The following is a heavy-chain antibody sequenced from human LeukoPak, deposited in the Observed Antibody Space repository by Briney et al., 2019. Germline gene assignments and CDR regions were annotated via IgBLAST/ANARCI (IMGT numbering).Heavy chain of an antibody. D-gene: IGHD5-24*01. J-gene: IGHJ2*01. CDR3: AGGYNYWYIDL. V-gene: IGHV3-74*01. Sequence: GGFLRLSCAASGFTFSSNWMHWVRQAPGKGLVWVSRIKSDGSSTNYADSVKGRFTISRDNAKSTLYLQMNSLRDDDTAVYYCAGGYNYWYIDLWGRGTQVTVSS. CDR1: GFTFSSNW. CDR2: IKSDGSST.